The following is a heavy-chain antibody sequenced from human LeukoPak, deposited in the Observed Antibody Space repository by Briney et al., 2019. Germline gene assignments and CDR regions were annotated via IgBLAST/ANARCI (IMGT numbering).Heavy chain of an antibody. J-gene: IGHJ4*02. CDR2: ISSNSSYI. Sequence: GGSLRLSCAASGFTVSSNEMSWVRQAPGKGLEWVSYISSNSSYIYYADSVKGRFILSRDNAKNSLYLQMNSLRAEDTAVYYCGRVEGFDYWGQGTLVTVSS. V-gene: IGHV3-21*01. CDR1: GFTVSSNE. CDR3: GRVEGFDY.